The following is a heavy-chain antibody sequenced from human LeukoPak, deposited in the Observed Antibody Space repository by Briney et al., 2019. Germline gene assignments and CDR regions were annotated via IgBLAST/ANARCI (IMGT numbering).Heavy chain of an antibody. Sequence: KPSETLSLTCAVSGYSSSSGYYWGWIRPPPGKGLEWIGIIYHSGSTYYNPSLKGRVTISVDKSKNQFSLKLSSVTAADTAVYYCARGGDILSGYYEGGLDYWGQGTLVTVSS. CDR3: ARGGDILSGYYEGGLDY. D-gene: IGHD3-9*01. CDR1: GYSSSSGYY. CDR2: IYHSGST. J-gene: IGHJ4*02. V-gene: IGHV4-38-2*01.